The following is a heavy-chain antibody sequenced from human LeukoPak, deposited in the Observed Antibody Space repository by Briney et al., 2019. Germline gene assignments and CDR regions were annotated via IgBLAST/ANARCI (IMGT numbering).Heavy chain of an antibody. Sequence: GGSLRLSCAASGFTFSSYGMHWVRQAPGKGLEWVAFIRYDGSNKYYADSVKGRFTISRDNSKNTLYLQMNSLRAEDTAVYYCARDSSYYYGSGSYIDYWGQGTLVTVSS. J-gene: IGHJ4*02. V-gene: IGHV3-30*02. D-gene: IGHD3-10*01. CDR2: IRYDGSNK. CDR3: ARDSSYYYGSGSYIDY. CDR1: GFTFSSYG.